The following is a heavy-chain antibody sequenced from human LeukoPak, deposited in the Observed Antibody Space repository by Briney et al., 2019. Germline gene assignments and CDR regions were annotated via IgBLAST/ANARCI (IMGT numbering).Heavy chain of an antibody. V-gene: IGHV1-2*06. CDR1: GYTFTGYY. CDR2: INPNSGGT. CDR3: ARAQNYYDSSGYYDY. Sequence: ASVKVSYKASGYTFTGYYMHWVRQAPGQGLEWMGRINPNSGGTNYAQKFQGRVTMTRYTSISTAYMELSRLRSDDTAVYYCARAQNYYDSSGYYDYWGQGTLVTVSS. D-gene: IGHD3-22*01. J-gene: IGHJ4*02.